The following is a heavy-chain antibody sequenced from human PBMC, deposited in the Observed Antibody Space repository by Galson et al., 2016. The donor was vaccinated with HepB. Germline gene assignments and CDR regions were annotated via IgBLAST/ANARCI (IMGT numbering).Heavy chain of an antibody. CDR3: ANNRWYGGHLNSFDY. V-gene: IGHV2-5*02. CDR2: IYWDDDK. Sequence: PALVKPTQTLTLTCTFSGFSLSTSGVGVGWIRQPPGKALEWLALIYWDDDKRYSPSLRNRLTITKDTSKNQVVLTMTNMDPVDTATYYCANNRWYGGHLNSFDYWGQGTLVTVSS. J-gene: IGHJ4*02. D-gene: IGHD2-15*01. CDR1: GFSLSTSGVG.